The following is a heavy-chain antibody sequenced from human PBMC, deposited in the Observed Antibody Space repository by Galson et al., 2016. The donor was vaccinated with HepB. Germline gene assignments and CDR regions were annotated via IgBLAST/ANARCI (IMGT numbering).Heavy chain of an antibody. CDR3: ARHLGVFYYGIDV. CDR2: IYYSGTT. V-gene: IGHV4-39*01. CDR1: GASMSTSSFY. Sequence: SETLSLTCTVSGASMSTSSFYWGWVRQPPGKGLQWIGTIYYSGTTNYNPSLKSRVTISVDTFKNQFSLKLASVTAADTAVYYCARHLGVFYYGIDVWGQGTTVTVSS. J-gene: IGHJ6*02.